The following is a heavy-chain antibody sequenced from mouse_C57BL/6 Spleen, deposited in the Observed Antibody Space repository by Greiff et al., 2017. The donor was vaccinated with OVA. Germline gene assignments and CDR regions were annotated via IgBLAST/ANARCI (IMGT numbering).Heavy chain of an antibody. Sequence: VQLQQPGAELVMPGASVKLSCKASGYTFTSYWMHWVKQRPGQGLEWIGEIDPSDSYTNYNQKFKGKSTLTVDKSSSTAYMQLSSLTSEDSAVYYGARSIITTVVAPYAMDYWGQGTSVTVSS. J-gene: IGHJ4*01. CDR2: IDPSDSYT. CDR3: ARSIITTVVAPYAMDY. CDR1: GYTFTSYW. V-gene: IGHV1-69*01. D-gene: IGHD1-1*01.